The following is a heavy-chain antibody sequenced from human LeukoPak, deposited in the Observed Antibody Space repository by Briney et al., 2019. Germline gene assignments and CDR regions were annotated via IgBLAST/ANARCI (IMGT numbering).Heavy chain of an antibody. CDR1: GGSISSGGYS. D-gene: IGHD3-16*01. CDR2: IYHSGST. V-gene: IGHV4-30-2*01. J-gene: IGHJ4*02. Sequence: SETLSLTCTVSGGSISSGGYSWSWIRQPPGKGLEWIGYIYHSGSTYYNPSLKSRVTISVDRSKNQFSLKLSSVTAADTAVYYCARDIGDGYFDYWGQGTPVTVSS. CDR3: ARDIGDGYFDY.